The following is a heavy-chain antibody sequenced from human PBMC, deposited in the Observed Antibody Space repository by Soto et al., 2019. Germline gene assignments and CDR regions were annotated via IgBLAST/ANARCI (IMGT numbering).Heavy chain of an antibody. CDR2: IIPMFETV. CDR3: ARGLRTGNYGMDV. CDR1: GGTFDNYA. J-gene: IGHJ6*02. V-gene: IGHV1-69*13. Sequence: SVKVSCKASGGTFDNYAVSWVRQAPGQGLEWMGGIIPMFETVNYAQRFQGRLTIAADESTCTAYMELTSLTSADTAIYFCARGLRTGNYGMDVWGQGTRVTVSS. D-gene: IGHD2-15*01.